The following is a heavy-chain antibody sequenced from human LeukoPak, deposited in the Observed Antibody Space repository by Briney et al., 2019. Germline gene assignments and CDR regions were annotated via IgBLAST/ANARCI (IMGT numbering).Heavy chain of an antibody. CDR1: GYTFTSYA. Sequence: ASVKVSCKASGYTFTSYAMNWVRQAPGQGLEWMGWINTNTGNPTYAQGFTGRFVFSLDTSVSTAYLQISSLKAEDTAVYYCARGGRVGQTASSGSDYWGQGTLVTVSS. CDR2: INTNTGNP. J-gene: IGHJ4*02. V-gene: IGHV7-4-1*02. D-gene: IGHD6-19*01. CDR3: ARGGRVGQTASSGSDY.